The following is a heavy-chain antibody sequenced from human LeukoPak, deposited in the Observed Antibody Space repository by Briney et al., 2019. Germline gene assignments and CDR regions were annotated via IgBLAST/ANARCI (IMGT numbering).Heavy chain of an antibody. CDR3: AKPSFIVVVPAAEFDY. V-gene: IGHV3-23*01. D-gene: IGHD2-2*01. Sequence: PGGSLRLSCAASGFTFSSYAMHWVRQAPGKGLEWVSAISGSGGSTYYADSVKGRFTISRDNSKNTLYLQMNSLRAEDTAVYYCAKPSFIVVVPAAEFDYWGQGTLVTVSS. J-gene: IGHJ4*02. CDR2: ISGSGGST. CDR1: GFTFSSYA.